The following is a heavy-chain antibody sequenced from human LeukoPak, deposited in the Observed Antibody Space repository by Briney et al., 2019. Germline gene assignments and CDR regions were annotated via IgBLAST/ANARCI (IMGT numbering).Heavy chain of an antibody. V-gene: IGHV5-10-1*01. D-gene: IGHD3-10*01. CDR3: ARSVSYGSGSYSLY. CDR1: GYILGSYW. J-gene: IGHJ4*02. Sequence: GESLQISCKASGYILGSYWISWVRQMPGKGLEYMGRIDPSDSYTNFSPSFQGHVTISADKSISTAYLQWSSLKASDTAMYYCARSVSYGSGSYSLYWGQGTLVTVSS. CDR2: IDPSDSYT.